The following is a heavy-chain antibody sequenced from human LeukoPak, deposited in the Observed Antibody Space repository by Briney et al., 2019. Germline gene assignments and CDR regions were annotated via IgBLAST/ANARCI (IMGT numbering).Heavy chain of an antibody. Sequence: SVKVSCKASGGTFSSYAISWVRQAPGQGLEWMGGIIPIFGTANYVQKFQGRVTITADKSTSTAYMELSSLRSEDTAVYYCAREARGGLGYFDYWGQGTLVTVSS. CDR1: GGTFSSYA. CDR3: AREARGGLGYFDY. CDR2: IIPIFGTA. D-gene: IGHD3-10*01. J-gene: IGHJ4*02. V-gene: IGHV1-69*06.